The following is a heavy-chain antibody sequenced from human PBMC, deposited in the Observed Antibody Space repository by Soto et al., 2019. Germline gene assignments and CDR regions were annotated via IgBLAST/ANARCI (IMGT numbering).Heavy chain of an antibody. J-gene: IGHJ5*02. Sequence: TGGSLRLSCAGSGFTFGDSYMSWIRQAPGKGLEWLSYISPGSRYPAYADSVKGRFTISRDNAKRSLYLQMMGLTAEDTAIYYCVRGGGGGLFDPWGQGTMVTVSS. CDR2: ISPGSRYP. CDR1: GFTFGDSY. V-gene: IGHV3-11*06. CDR3: VRGGGGGLFDP. D-gene: IGHD2-15*01.